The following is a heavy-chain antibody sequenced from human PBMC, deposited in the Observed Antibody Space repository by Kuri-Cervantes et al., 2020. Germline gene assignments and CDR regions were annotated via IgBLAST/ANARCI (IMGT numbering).Heavy chain of an antibody. CDR1: GFTFSSYD. V-gene: IGHV3-30-3*01. J-gene: IGHJ4*02. D-gene: IGHD6-13*01. CDR3: AREGGWQQPVLDY. CDR2: ISYDGSNK. Sequence: GGSLRLSCAASGFTFSSYDMHWVRQAPGKGLEWVAVISYDGSNKYYADSVKGRFTISRDNSKNTLYLQMNSLRAEDTAVYYCAREGGWQQPVLDYWGRGTLVTVSS.